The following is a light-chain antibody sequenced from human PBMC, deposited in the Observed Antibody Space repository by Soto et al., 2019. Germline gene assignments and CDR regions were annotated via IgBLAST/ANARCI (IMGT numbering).Light chain of an antibody. CDR1: QSVSTD. CDR3: QQYGSSPRT. V-gene: IGKV3-20*01. J-gene: IGKJ1*01. CDR2: GAS. Sequence: EIVRTESAATLSVSPGERVTLSCRASQSVSTDLAWYQQRPGQAPRLLIYGASTRAIGIPDRFSGSGSGTDFSLTISSLEPGDLAVYYCQQYGSSPRTFGQRTKVDI.